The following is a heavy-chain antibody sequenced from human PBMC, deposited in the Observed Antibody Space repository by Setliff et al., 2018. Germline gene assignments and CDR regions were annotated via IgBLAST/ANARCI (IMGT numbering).Heavy chain of an antibody. CDR3: ARVPNFWSGYSDY. D-gene: IGHD3-3*01. Sequence: SETLSLTCTVSGGSISSGSYYWSWIRQPAGKGLEWIGRIYTSGNTNYNPSLKSRVTISVDTSKNQFSLKLSSVTAADTAVYYCARVPNFWSGYSDYWGQGTLVTVSS. CDR1: GGSISSGSYY. V-gene: IGHV4-61*02. CDR2: IYTSGNT. J-gene: IGHJ4*02.